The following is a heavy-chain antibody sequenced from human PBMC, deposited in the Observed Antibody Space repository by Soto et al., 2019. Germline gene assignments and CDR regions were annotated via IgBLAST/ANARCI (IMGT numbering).Heavy chain of an antibody. V-gene: IGHV3-74*01. J-gene: IGHJ4*02. CDR3: ARFGTSYDTSGFLY. D-gene: IGHD3-22*01. Sequence: EVRLVESGGGLVQPGGSLRLSCAASGFTFGSHWMHWVRQAPGKGLVYVSRISSGGTTTNYAESVKGRFTISRDNARNTLYLQMNSLRVEDTAVYYCARFGTSYDTSGFLYWGQGTPVTVSS. CDR1: GFTFGSHW. CDR2: ISSGGTTT.